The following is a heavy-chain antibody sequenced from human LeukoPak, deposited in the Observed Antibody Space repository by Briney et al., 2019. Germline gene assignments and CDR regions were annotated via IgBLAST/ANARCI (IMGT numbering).Heavy chain of an antibody. Sequence: SETLSLTCTVSGGSISSGGYYWSWIRQHPGKGLEWIGYIYYSGSTYYNPSLKSRVTISVDTSKNQFSLKLSSVTAADTAVYYCASAPLRLKYHFDYWGQGTLVTVSS. V-gene: IGHV4-31*03. CDR1: GGSISSGGYY. J-gene: IGHJ4*02. CDR3: ASAPLRLKYHFDY. CDR2: IYYSGST. D-gene: IGHD2-2*01.